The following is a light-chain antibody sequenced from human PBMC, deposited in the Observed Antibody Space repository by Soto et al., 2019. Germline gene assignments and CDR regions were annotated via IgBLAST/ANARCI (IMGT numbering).Light chain of an antibody. Sequence: QSVLTQPASVSGSPGQSITISCTGTSSDIGGYNYVSWYQQHPGKAPKLMIYDVSNRPSGVSNRFSGSKSGNTASLTISGLQAEDEADYYCRSYTSSSLGVFGGGTQQTVL. CDR2: DVS. V-gene: IGLV2-14*01. CDR3: RSYTSSSLGV. J-gene: IGLJ2*01. CDR1: SSDIGGYNY.